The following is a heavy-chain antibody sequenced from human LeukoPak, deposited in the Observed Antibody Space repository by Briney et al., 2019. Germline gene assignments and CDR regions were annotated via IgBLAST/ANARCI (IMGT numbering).Heavy chain of an antibody. CDR1: GFTFSSYW. V-gene: IGHV3-74*01. J-gene: IGHJ4*02. CDR2: INSDGSST. Sequence: PGGSLRLSCAASGFTFSSYWMHWVRQAPGKGLVWVSRINSDGSSTSYADSVKGRFTISRDNSKNTLYLQMNSLRAEDTAVYYCAKVGVDYGSFDYWGQGTLVTVSS. D-gene: IGHD4-17*01. CDR3: AKVGVDYGSFDY.